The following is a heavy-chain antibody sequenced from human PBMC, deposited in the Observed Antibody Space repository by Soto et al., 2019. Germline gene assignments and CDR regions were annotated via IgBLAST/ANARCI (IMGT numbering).Heavy chain of an antibody. Sequence: EVQLLESGGGLAQPGGSLRLSCAASGFTFSNYAMSWVRQAPGKGLEWVSSTSGSGSSTYYADSVRGRFTISRDNSKNTLYLQMISLRAEDTAVYYCAKMGGHDYRVDWYGMHVWGQGTTVTVSS. V-gene: IGHV3-23*01. J-gene: IGHJ6*02. CDR2: TSGSGSST. D-gene: IGHD5-12*01. CDR3: AKMGGHDYRVDWYGMHV. CDR1: GFTFSNYA.